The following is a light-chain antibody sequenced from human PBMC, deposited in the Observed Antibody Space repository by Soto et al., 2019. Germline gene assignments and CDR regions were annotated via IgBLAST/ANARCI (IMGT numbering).Light chain of an antibody. CDR2: YDS. CDR1: NIGSKS. J-gene: IGLJ2*01. V-gene: IGLV3-21*04. CDR3: QVWDSRSDHPVV. Sequence: SYELNQPPSVSVAPGKTARLTCGGSNIGSKSVHWYQQKPGQAPVLVIYYDSDRTSGIPERFSGANSGDTATLTISRVGAGDEADYYCQVWDSRSDHPVVFGGGTKLTVL.